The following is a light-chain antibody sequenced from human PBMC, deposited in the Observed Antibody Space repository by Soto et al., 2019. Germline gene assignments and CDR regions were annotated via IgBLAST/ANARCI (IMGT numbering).Light chain of an antibody. V-gene: IGKV1-5*03. Sequence: DIQMTQSPSTLSGSVGDRVTITCRASQTISSWLAWYQQKPGKAPKLLIYKASTLKSGVPSRFSGSGSGTKFTLTISSLQPDDFATYYCQRYNSYSEAFGQGTKVELK. CDR3: QRYNSYSEA. J-gene: IGKJ1*01. CDR1: QTISSW. CDR2: KAS.